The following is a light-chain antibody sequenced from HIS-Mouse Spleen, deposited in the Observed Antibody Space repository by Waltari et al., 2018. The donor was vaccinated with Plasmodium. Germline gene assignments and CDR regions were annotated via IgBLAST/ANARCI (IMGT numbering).Light chain of an antibody. Sequence: SYELTQPPSVSVSPGQTARIPGSGDALPKTYAYCYQQKSGQAPVLVIYEDSKRPSGIPERFSGSSSGTMATLTISGAQVEDEADYYCYSTDSSGNHRVFGGGTKLTVL. CDR3: YSTDSSGNHRV. J-gene: IGLJ3*02. CDR1: ALPKTY. V-gene: IGLV3-10*01. CDR2: EDS.